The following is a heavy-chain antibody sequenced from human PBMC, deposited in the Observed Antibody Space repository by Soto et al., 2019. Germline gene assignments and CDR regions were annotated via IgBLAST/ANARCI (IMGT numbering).Heavy chain of an antibody. V-gene: IGHV1-2*02. CDR2: INPATGAA. Sequence: QLHLVQSGAVVKKPGASVTVSCSASGYPVTAYYMHWVRQAPGRGLEWMGGINPATGAAKYTQTFQGRVTMARVTSTRTVFMVLIGLTSEDTAVFYCASGGGVGVAGSAAFDMWGQGTLVTVSS. D-gene: IGHD3-3*01. CDR1: GYPVTAYY. CDR3: ASGGGVGVAGSAAFDM. J-gene: IGHJ3*02.